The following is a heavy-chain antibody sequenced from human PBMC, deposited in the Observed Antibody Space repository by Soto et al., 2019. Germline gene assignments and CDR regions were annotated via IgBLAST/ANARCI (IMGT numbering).Heavy chain of an antibody. CDR2: IIPILGIA. J-gene: IGHJ4*02. D-gene: IGHD2-21*02. CDR3: AGGPYCGGDCYSLDY. V-gene: IGHV1-69*02. CDR1: GGTFSSYT. Sequence: QVQLVQSGAEVKKPGSSVKVSCKATGGTFSSYTISWVRQAPGQGLEWMGRIIPILGIANYAQKFKGRGTITADKSTSTAYMVLSSLRSADTAVYYCAGGPYCGGDCYSLDYWGQGTLVTVSS.